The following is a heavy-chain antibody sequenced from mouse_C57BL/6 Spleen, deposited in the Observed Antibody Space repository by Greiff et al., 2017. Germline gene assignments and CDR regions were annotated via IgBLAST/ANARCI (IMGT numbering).Heavy chain of an antibody. V-gene: IGHV1-82*01. D-gene: IGHD2-5*01. Sequence: VQLQQSGPELVKPGASVKLSCKASGYAFSSSWMNWVKQRPGKGLEWIGRIYPGDGDTNYNGKFKGKATLTADKSSSPAYMQLSRLTSADSAVYCCAREKYSNPFAYWGQGTLVTVSA. J-gene: IGHJ3*01. CDR2: IYPGDGDT. CDR3: AREKYSNPFAY. CDR1: GYAFSSSW.